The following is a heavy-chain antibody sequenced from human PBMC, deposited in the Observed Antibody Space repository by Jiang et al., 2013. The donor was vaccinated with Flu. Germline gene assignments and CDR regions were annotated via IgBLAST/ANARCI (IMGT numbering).Heavy chain of an antibody. Sequence: SCKASGYTFTGYYMHWVRQAPGQGLEWMGWINPNSGGTNYAQKFQGWVTMTRDTSISTAYMELSRLRSDDTAVYYCARAVNGYSSGWAYYYGMDVWGQGTTVTVSS. J-gene: IGHJ6*02. CDR1: GYTFTGYY. V-gene: IGHV1-2*04. CDR2: INPNSGGT. CDR3: ARAVNGYSSGWAYYYGMDV. D-gene: IGHD6-19*01.